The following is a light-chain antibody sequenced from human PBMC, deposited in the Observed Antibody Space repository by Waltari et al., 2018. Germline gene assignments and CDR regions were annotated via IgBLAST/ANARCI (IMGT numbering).Light chain of an antibody. V-gene: IGKV1-39*01. CDR3: QQSYNTPRT. CDR2: SAS. CDR1: QNIFTS. Sequence: DIQMTQSPSSLSASVGDRVTITCRASQNIFTSLTWEQQQTGKAPKLLIHSASTLQGGVPSRFSGRGSGTDFTLTINILQPEDFATYYCQQSYNTPRTFGQGTKVEIK. J-gene: IGKJ1*01.